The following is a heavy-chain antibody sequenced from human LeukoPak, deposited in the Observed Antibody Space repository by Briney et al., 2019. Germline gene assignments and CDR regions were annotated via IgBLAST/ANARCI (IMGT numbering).Heavy chain of an antibody. CDR2: ISGSGGST. CDR1: GFTFSSYA. J-gene: IGHJ5*02. CDR3: AKANLRITMVRGVIDH. D-gene: IGHD3-10*01. V-gene: IGHV3-23*01. Sequence: GSLRLSCAASGFTFSSYAMSWVRQAPGKGLEWVSAISGSGGSTYYADSVKGRFTISRDNSKNTLYLQMNSLRAEDTAVYYCAKANLRITMVRGVIDHWGQGTLVTVSS.